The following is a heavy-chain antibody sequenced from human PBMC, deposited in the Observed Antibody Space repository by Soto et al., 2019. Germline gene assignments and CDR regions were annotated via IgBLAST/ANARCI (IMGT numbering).Heavy chain of an antibody. Sequence: QVQLQQWGAGLLKPSETLSLTCAVYGGSFSGYYWSWIRQPPGKGLEWIGEINHSGSTNYNPSLKSRVTISVDTSKNHFSLKLSSVTAADTAVYYCARNKIIAARRDYFDYWGQGTLVTVSS. J-gene: IGHJ4*02. CDR1: GGSFSGYY. CDR3: ARNKIIAARRDYFDY. D-gene: IGHD6-6*01. V-gene: IGHV4-34*01. CDR2: INHSGST.